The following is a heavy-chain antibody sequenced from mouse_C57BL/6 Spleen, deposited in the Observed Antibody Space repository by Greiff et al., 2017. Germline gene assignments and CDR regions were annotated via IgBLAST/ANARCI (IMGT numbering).Heavy chain of an antibody. CDR1: GYSITSGYY. CDR2: ISYDGSN. Sequence: ESGPGLVKPSQSLSLTCSVTGYSITSGYYWNWIRQFPGNKLEWMGYISYDGSNNYNPSLKNRISITRDTSKNQFFLTLNSVTTEDTATYYCAREAYYGSSYYFDYWGQGTTLTVSS. CDR3: AREAYYGSSYYFDY. J-gene: IGHJ2*01. V-gene: IGHV3-6*01. D-gene: IGHD1-1*01.